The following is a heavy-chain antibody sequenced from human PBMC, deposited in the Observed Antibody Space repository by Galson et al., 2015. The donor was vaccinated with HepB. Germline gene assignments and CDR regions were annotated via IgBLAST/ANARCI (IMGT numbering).Heavy chain of an antibody. V-gene: IGHV3-30*18. Sequence: SLRLSCAAPGFTFSSYGMHWVRQAPGKGLEWVAVISYDGSNKYYADSVKGRFTISRDNSKNTLYLQMNSLRAEDTAVCYCAKDAGTVTTWAFDPWGQGTLVTVSS. CDR3: AKDAGTVTTWAFDP. CDR1: GFTFSSYG. CDR2: ISYDGSNK. D-gene: IGHD4-11*01. J-gene: IGHJ5*02.